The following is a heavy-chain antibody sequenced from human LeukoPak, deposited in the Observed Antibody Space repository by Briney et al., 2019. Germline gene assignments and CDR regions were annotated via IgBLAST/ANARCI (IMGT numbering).Heavy chain of an antibody. V-gene: IGHV4-4*07. D-gene: IGHD3-3*01. CDR1: GGSFSGYY. J-gene: IGHJ5*02. CDR2: IYTSGST. Sequence: PSETPSLTCAVYGGSFSGYYWSWIRQPAGKGLEWIGRIYTSGSTNYNPSLKSRVTMSVDTSKNQFSLKLSSVTAADTAVYYCARESYYDFWSGHGRWFDPWGQGTLVTVSS. CDR3: ARESYYDFWSGHGRWFDP.